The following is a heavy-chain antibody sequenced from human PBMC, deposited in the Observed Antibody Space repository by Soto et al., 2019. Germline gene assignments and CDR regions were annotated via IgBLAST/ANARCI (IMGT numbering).Heavy chain of an antibody. CDR1: GVSISSSSDY. V-gene: IGHV4-39*01. Sequence: QPQLQESGPGLVKPSENLSLTCTVSGVSISSSSDYWGWIRQPPGKGLEWIGSIFYSGSTYYNPSLESRVTISIDTAKNQFSLKLSSVTAADTAVYYCVRPVNFYYYYMDVWGKGTTVTVSS. CDR2: IFYSGST. CDR3: VRPVNFYYYYMDV. J-gene: IGHJ6*03.